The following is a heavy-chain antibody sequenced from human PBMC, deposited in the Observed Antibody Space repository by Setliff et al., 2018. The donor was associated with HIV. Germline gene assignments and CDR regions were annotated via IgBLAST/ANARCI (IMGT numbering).Heavy chain of an antibody. D-gene: IGHD3-16*01. J-gene: IGHJ4*02. CDR2: INPNNGAT. Sequence: ASVKVSCKASEYTFTDYFIHWVRQAPGQALEWMGRINPNNGATEYAQKFQGRVTMTSDSLTSTAHMELTRLRSDDTAVYYCARDLGIVIPFDYWGQGTLVTVSS. V-gene: IGHV1-2*06. CDR3: ARDLGIVIPFDY. CDR1: EYTFTDYF.